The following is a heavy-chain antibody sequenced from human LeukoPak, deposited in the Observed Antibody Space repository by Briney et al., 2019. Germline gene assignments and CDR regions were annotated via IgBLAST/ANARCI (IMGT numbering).Heavy chain of an antibody. J-gene: IGHJ4*02. CDR2: IYPGDSDT. V-gene: IGHV5-51*01. CDR1: GYSFTSYW. CDR3: ARQIGSSGYFDF. D-gene: IGHD6-19*01. Sequence: GESLKISCKGSGYSFTSYWIAWVRQMPRKGLEWMGIIYPGDSDTRYSPSFKGQVTISADKSISTAYLQWSGLKASDTAMYYCARQIGSSGYFDFWGQGTLVTVSS.